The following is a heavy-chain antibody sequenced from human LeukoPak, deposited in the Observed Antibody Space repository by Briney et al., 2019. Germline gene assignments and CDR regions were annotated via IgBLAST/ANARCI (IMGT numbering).Heavy chain of an antibody. CDR3: ARTSSSWL. CDR1: GASINSYY. D-gene: IGHD6-13*01. CDR2: IYDSGST. Sequence: SETLSLTWTVSGASINSYYWSWIRQPPGKGLEWIGCIYDSGSTDYNPSLKSRVTISVDTSKNQFSLKLTSVTAADTAMYYCARTSSSWLWGQGTLVTVSS. J-gene: IGHJ4*02. V-gene: IGHV4-59*01.